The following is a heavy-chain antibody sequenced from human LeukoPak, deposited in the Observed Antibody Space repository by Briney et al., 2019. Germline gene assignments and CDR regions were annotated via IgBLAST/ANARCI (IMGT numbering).Heavy chain of an antibody. D-gene: IGHD3-10*01. CDR3: AREGWGVWYYGSGVTLPGAFDI. V-gene: IGHV3-30*04. CDR2: ISYDGSNK. J-gene: IGHJ3*02. CDR1: GFTFSSYA. Sequence: GGSLRPSCAASGFTFSSYAMHWVRQAPGKGLEWVAVISYDGSNKYYADSVKGRFTISRDNSKNTLYLQMNSLRAEDTAVYYCAREGWGVWYYGSGVTLPGAFDIWGQGTMVTVSS.